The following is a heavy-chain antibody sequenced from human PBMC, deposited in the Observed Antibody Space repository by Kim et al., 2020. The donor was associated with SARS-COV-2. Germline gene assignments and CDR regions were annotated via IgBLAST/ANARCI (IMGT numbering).Heavy chain of an antibody. CDR3: AKAYFSCDDGSCFQPLQF. V-gene: IGHV1-69*04. J-gene: IGHJ4*02. CDR1: GGTFSKFG. D-gene: IGHD1-26*01. CDR2: IIPNRGIT. Sequence: SVKVSCKASGGTFSKFGINWVRQATGQGLEWMGRIIPNRGITNYAQKFQGRVTIAADKSTNTAFMELRSLRSEDTAMYHCAKAYFSCDDGSCFQPLQFWGQGTLLTVSS.